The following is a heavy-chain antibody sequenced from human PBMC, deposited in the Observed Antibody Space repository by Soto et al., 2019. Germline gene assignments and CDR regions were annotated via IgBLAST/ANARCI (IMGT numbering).Heavy chain of an antibody. CDR2: ISYDGSNK. J-gene: IGHJ4*02. CDR1: GFTFSSYA. V-gene: IGHV3-30-3*01. Sequence: QVQLVESGGGVVQPGRSLRLSCAASGFTFSSYAMHWVRQAPGKGLEWVAVISYDGSNKYYADSVKGRFTISRDNSKNTLYLQMNSLRAEDTAVYYCASRTAMVLDYWGQGTLVTVSS. CDR3: ASRTAMVLDY. D-gene: IGHD5-18*01.